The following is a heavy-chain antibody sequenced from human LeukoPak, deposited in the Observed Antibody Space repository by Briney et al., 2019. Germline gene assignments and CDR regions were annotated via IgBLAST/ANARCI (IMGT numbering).Heavy chain of an antibody. Sequence: GAPVKGSCKASGGSFSSSTLSWVRQAPGQSPEWMGGIPPILGSATYAQKFQGRVTITTDESTHTAYMELRSLRSDDTAVFYCATGVRAIPIYYWGQGTLVTVSS. CDR1: GGSFSSST. V-gene: IGHV1-69*16. J-gene: IGHJ4*02. CDR3: ATGVRAIPIYY. D-gene: IGHD2-21*01. CDR2: IPPILGSA.